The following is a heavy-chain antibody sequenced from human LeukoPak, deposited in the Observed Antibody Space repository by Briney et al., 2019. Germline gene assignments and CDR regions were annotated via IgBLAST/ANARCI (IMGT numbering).Heavy chain of an antibody. D-gene: IGHD5-24*01. Sequence: PGGSLRLSCAASGFTFDDYAMHWVRQAPGKGLEWVSGISWNSGSIGYADSVKGRFTISRDNAKNSLYLQMNSLRAEDTALYYCAKGYRKGRWLPPDYWGQGTLVTVSS. CDR1: GFTFDDYA. CDR2: ISWNSGSI. J-gene: IGHJ4*02. CDR3: AKGYRKGRWLPPDY. V-gene: IGHV3-9*01.